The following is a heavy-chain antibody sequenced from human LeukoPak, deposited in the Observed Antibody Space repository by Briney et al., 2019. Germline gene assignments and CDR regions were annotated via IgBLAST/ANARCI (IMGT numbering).Heavy chain of an antibody. CDR3: AKGMTVTTSLY. J-gene: IGHJ4*02. CDR1: GFTFSNYA. D-gene: IGHD4-17*01. Sequence: PGGSLRLSCAASGFTFSNYAMTWVRQAPGKGLEWVSTISGSSGSTYYADSVKGRFTISRDNSINTLYLQMNGLRADDTAVYYCAKGMTVTTSLYWGQGTLVTVSS. CDR2: ISGSSGST. V-gene: IGHV3-23*01.